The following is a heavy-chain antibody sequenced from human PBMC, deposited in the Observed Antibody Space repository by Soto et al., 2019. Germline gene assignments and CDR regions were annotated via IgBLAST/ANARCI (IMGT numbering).Heavy chain of an antibody. CDR2: ISGSGGST. CDR3: AKGIDSSSCPRCYFDY. V-gene: IGHV3-23*01. Sequence: GGSLRLSCAASGFTFSSYAMSWVRQAPGKGLEWVSAISGSGGSTYYADSVKGRFTISRDNSKNTLYLQMNSLRAEDTAVYYCAKGIDSSSCPRCYFDYWGQGTLVTVAS. CDR1: GFTFSSYA. J-gene: IGHJ4*02. D-gene: IGHD6-13*01.